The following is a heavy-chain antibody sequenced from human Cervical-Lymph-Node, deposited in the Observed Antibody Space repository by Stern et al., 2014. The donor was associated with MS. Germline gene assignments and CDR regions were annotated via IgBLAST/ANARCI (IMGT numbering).Heavy chain of an antibody. Sequence: QAQLVESGAEVKKPGASVKVSCKASGYTFTSYGISWVRQAPGQGLEWMGWISAYNGNTNYAKKLQGRVTMTTDTSTSTAYMELRSLRSDDTAVYYCARDPALIWFGELLYSGDYYYYGMDVWGQGTTVTVSS. CDR1: GYTFTSYG. V-gene: IGHV1-18*01. CDR3: ARDPALIWFGELLYSGDYYYYGMDV. J-gene: IGHJ6*02. CDR2: ISAYNGNT. D-gene: IGHD3-10*01.